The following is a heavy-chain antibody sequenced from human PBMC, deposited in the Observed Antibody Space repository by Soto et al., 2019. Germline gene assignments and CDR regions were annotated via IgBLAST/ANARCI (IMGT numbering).Heavy chain of an antibody. CDR2: MNPNSGNT. CDR3: ARERSSGAFEI. J-gene: IGHJ3*02. D-gene: IGHD1-26*01. V-gene: IGHV1-8*01. CDR1: GYTFTSYD. Sequence: QVQLVQSGAEVKKPGASVKVSCKTSGYTFTSYDINWVRQATGQGLEWMGWMNPNSGNTAYAQKFQGRVTMTRKPSISTADKELSSLRSEDTVVDYCARERSSGAFEIWGQGTMVTVSS.